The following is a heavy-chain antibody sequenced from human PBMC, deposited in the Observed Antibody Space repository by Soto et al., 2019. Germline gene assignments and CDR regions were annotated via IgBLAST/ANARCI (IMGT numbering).Heavy chain of an antibody. J-gene: IGHJ4*02. CDR3: VRTSLVVAVATREDF. CDR1: GFTFSNYW. CDR2: IDSDGSRI. D-gene: IGHD2-15*01. V-gene: IGHV3-74*01. Sequence: EVQLVESGGGLVQPGESLRLSCAASGFTFSNYWMNWVRRAPGKGLVWVSRIDSDGSRITYADFVKGRFTISRDNAKNTVYLHMNSLTAEDTAVYYCVRTSLVVAVATREDFWGQGTLVTVSS.